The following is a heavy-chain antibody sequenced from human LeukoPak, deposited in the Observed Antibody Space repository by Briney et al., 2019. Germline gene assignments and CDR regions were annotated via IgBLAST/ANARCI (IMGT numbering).Heavy chain of an antibody. CDR1: GYTFTSYG. V-gene: IGHV1-18*01. J-gene: IGHJ4*02. CDR2: ISAYNGNT. Sequence: ASVKVSCKASGYTFTSYGISWVQQVPGQGLEWLGWISAYNGNTNYAQKLQGRVTMTTDTSTSTAYMELRSLRSDDTAVYYCARDDTPKIVGATTVDYWGQGTLVTVSS. D-gene: IGHD1-26*01. CDR3: ARDDTPKIVGATTVDY.